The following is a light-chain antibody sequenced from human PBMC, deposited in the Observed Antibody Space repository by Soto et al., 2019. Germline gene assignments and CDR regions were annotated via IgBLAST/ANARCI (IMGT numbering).Light chain of an antibody. Sequence: QAVVTQEPSLTVSPGGTVTLTCGSSTGAVTSGHYPYWFQQKPGQAPRTLIYDTSNKHSWTPSRFSGSLLGGKAALTLSGVQHEHEAEYYSLLSCSGAPVFGGGTKLAVL. V-gene: IGLV7-46*01. CDR3: LLSCSGAPV. CDR1: TGAVTSGHY. J-gene: IGLJ2*01. CDR2: DTS.